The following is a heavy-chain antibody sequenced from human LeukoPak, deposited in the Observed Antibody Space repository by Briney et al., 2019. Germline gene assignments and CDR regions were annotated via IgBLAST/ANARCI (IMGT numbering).Heavy chain of an antibody. J-gene: IGHJ2*01. CDR2: IDHDGINT. Sequence: GGSLRLSCAASGFTFSTYWMHWVRQAPGKGLVWVSRIDHDGINTYYADSVKGRFTISRDNAKNSLYLQMNSLRAEDTAVYYCARVVGAGYFDLWGRGTLVTVSS. CDR1: GFTFSTYW. CDR3: ARVVGAGYFDL. V-gene: IGHV3-74*01. D-gene: IGHD1-26*01.